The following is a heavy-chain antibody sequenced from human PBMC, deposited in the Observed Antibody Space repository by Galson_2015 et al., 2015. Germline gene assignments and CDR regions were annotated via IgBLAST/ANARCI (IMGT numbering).Heavy chain of an antibody. D-gene: IGHD3-10*01. Sequence: SLRLSCAASGFTFSFYDMHWVRQVTGKGLEWVSAIGTAGDTYYAGSVKGRFTISRENAKNSLYLQMNSLRAGDTAVYYCARANYGSGRPSNWYFDLWGRCSLVIVSP. CDR1: GFTFSFYD. CDR3: ARANYGSGRPSNWYFDL. V-gene: IGHV3-13*01. CDR2: IGTAGDT. J-gene: IGHJ2*01.